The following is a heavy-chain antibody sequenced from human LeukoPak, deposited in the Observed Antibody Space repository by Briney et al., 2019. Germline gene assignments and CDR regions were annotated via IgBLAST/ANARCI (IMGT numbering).Heavy chain of an antibody. CDR1: GFTFSSYS. CDR2: ISSSSSTI. D-gene: IGHD2-2*01. CDR3: ARDRGCSSTSCYAKWFDP. Sequence: GGSLRLSCAASGFTFSSYSVNWVRQAPGKGLEWVSYISSSSSTIYYADSVKGRFTISRDNAKNSLYLQMNSLRAEDTAVYYCARDRGCSSTSCYAKWFDPWGQGTLVTVSS. V-gene: IGHV3-48*01. J-gene: IGHJ5*02.